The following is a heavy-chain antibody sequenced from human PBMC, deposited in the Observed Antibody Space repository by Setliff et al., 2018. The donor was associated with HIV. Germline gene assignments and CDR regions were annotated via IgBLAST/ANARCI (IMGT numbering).Heavy chain of an antibody. V-gene: IGHV3-21*01. CDR1: GFTFSDYS. D-gene: IGHD3-3*01. Sequence: GGSLRLSCAASGFTFSDYSMTWVRQVPGRGLEWVSSISGTSYIYYANSVKGRFTISRDNAKNSLYLQMNSLRAEDTAVYYCARDSLLEWSRYGYKDVWGKGTTVTVSS. CDR3: ARDSLLEWSRYGYKDV. J-gene: IGHJ6*03. CDR2: ISGTSYI.